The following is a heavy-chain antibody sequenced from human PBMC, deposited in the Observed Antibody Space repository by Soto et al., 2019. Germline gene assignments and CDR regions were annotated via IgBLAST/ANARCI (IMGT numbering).Heavy chain of an antibody. CDR1: GDSFTGFW. CDR3: ARQHPLDSRVWYD. J-gene: IGHJ4*02. D-gene: IGHD6-19*01. V-gene: IGHV5-51*01. CDR2: IYPRDSDV. Sequence: GESLKISCKVFGDSFTGFWVGWVRQVPGKGLEWVASIYPRDSDVRYNPSFQGQITISADRSTTTAYLQWSSLKASDTAIYYCARQHPLDSRVWYDWGQGTLVTVSS.